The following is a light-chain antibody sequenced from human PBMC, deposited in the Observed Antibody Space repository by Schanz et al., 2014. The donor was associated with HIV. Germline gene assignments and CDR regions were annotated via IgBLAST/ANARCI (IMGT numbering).Light chain of an antibody. Sequence: DIVLTQSPDSLAVSLGERATIHCKSSQTVLSRYLAWYQHKAGQPPRLLIYWASTRESGVPERFSGSGSGTDFTLTISSLQPEDVAVYYCQQYYRTPWTFGQGTKVEIK. CDR2: WAS. V-gene: IGKV4-1*01. J-gene: IGKJ1*01. CDR3: QQYYRTPWT. CDR1: QTVLSRY.